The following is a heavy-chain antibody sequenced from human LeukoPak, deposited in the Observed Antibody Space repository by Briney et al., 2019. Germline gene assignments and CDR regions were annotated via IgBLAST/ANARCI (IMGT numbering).Heavy chain of an antibody. CDR3: ARDVGDIVTVPAAISVP. J-gene: IGHJ5*02. D-gene: IGHD2-2*01. CDR2: IRAYNGNT. CDR1: GYTFSSYG. V-gene: IGHV1-18*01. Sequence: ASVKVSCKASGYTFSSYGISWVRQAPGQGLEWMGWIRAYNGNTNYAQVVQGRVTMTTDTSTSTAYMEVRSLRSDDTAMYYCARDVGDIVTVPAAISVPWGQGTLVTVSS.